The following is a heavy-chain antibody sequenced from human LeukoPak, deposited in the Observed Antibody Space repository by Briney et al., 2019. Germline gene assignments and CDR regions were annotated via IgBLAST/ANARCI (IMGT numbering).Heavy chain of an antibody. J-gene: IGHJ2*01. V-gene: IGHV1-46*01. D-gene: IGHD6-19*01. CDR1: GYTFTSYY. CDR2: INPSSGST. Sequence: ASVKVSCKASGYTFTSYYMHWVRQAPGQGLEWMGIINPSSGSTIYAHKFQGRVTMTRDMSTSTVYMELSSLRSEDTAVYYCARDSLGSGWRSYWYFDLWGRGTLVTVSS. CDR3: ARDSLGSGWRSYWYFDL.